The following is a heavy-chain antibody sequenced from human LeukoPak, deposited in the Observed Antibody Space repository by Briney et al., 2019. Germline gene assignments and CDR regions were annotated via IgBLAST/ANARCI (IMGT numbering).Heavy chain of an antibody. CDR2: IYYSGST. V-gene: IGHV4-39*01. J-gene: IGHJ4*02. CDR3: ADSEPGYDFWSGYYRFDY. Sequence: SETLSLTCTVSGGSISSSSSYWGWIRQPPGKGLEWIGSIYYSGSTYYNPSLKSRVAISVDTSKNQFSLKLSSVTAADTAVYYCADSEPGYDFWSGYYRFDYWGQGTLVTVSS. CDR1: GGSISSSSSY. D-gene: IGHD3-3*01.